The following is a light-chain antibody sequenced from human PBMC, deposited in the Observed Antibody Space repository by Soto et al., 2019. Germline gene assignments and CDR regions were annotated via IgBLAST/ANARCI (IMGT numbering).Light chain of an antibody. CDR1: SSNIGAGYG. CDR2: GNS. V-gene: IGLV1-40*01. J-gene: IGLJ3*02. CDR3: QSYDSSLSGWV. Sequence: QSVLTQPPSVSGAPGQRVTISCTGSSSNIGAGYGVHWYQQLPGTAPKLLIYGNSNRPSGVPDRFSGSKSGTSASLAITGLQAEDEADYYCQSYDSSLSGWVFGGRTKLTVL.